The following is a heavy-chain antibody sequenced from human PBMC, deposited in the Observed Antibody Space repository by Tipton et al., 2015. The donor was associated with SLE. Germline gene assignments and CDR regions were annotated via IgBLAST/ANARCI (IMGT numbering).Heavy chain of an antibody. V-gene: IGHV3-53*01. J-gene: IGHJ2*01. CDR2: IYSDGST. Sequence: GSLRLSCAASGFTVSSNQMTWVRQAPGKGLEWVSVIYSDGSTYYADSVKGRFTISRDNAKNSLYLQMNSLRAEDTAVYYCARGGSSRFDLWGRGTLVTVSS. CDR3: ARGGSSRFDL. CDR1: GFTVSSNQ.